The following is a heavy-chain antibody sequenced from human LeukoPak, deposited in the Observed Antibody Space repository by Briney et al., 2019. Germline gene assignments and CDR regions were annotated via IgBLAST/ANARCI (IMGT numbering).Heavy chain of an antibody. V-gene: IGHV5-51*01. Sequence: GESLKISCKGFGYSFTNYWIGWVRQMPGKGLEWMGIIYPGDSDTRYSPSLQGQVTISADKSISTAYLQWSSLKASDTAMYYCARLYQLRGWGFDYWGQGTLVTVSS. D-gene: IGHD2-2*01. CDR2: IYPGDSDT. CDR3: ARLYQLRGWGFDY. J-gene: IGHJ4*02. CDR1: GYSFTNYW.